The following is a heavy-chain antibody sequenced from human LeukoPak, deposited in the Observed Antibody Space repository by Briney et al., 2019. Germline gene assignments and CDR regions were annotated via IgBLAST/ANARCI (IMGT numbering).Heavy chain of an antibody. CDR3: ARDKAVAGSYFDY. J-gene: IGHJ4*02. CDR2: ISSSSSTI. CDR1: GFTFSSYA. Sequence: GGSLRLSCAASGFTFSSYAMSWVRQAPGKGLEWVSYISSSSSTIYYADSVKGRFTISRDNAKNSLYLQMNSLRAEDTAVYYCARDKAVAGSYFDYWGQGTLVTVSS. D-gene: IGHD6-19*01. V-gene: IGHV3-48*01.